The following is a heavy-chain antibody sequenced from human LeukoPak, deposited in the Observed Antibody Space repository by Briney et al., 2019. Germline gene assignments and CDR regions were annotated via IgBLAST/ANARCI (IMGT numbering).Heavy chain of an antibody. CDR3: ARDHEWGRAYFDY. J-gene: IGHJ4*02. CDR2: ISYDGSNK. D-gene: IGHD1-26*01. Sequence: PGGSLRLSCAASGFTFSNYAIYWVRQAPGKGLEWVAVISYDGSNKFYADSVKGRFTISRDNSKNTLYLQMNSLRAEDTAVYYCARDHEWGRAYFDYWGQGTLVTVSS. CDR1: GFTFSNYA. V-gene: IGHV3-30-3*01.